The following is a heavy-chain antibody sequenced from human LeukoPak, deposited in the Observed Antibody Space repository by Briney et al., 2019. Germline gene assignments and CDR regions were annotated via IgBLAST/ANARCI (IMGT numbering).Heavy chain of an antibody. CDR1: GFTFDSYS. J-gene: IGHJ6*04. Sequence: GESLRLSCAASGFTFDSYSMNWVRQAPGKGLEWVSSVSTISNYMHYADSVKGRFTISRDNAKNSLYLQMNSLRVDDTAVYYCARIHQLLSAPLDVWGKGTTVSVSS. D-gene: IGHD3-16*02. CDR3: ARIHQLLSAPLDV. CDR2: VSTISNYM. V-gene: IGHV3-21*01.